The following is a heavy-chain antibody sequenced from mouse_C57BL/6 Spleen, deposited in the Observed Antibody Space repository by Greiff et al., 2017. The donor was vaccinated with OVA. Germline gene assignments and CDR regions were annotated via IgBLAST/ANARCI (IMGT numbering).Heavy chain of an antibody. D-gene: IGHD1-1*01. CDR3: TRRGVVVPFDY. Sequence: QVQLQQPGAELVKPGASVKLSCKASGYTFTSYWMHWVKQRPGQGLEWIGMIHPNSGSTNYNEKFKSKATLTVDKSSSTAYMQLSSLTSEDSAVYCCTRRGVVVPFDYWGQGTTLTVSS. V-gene: IGHV1-64*01. J-gene: IGHJ2*01. CDR1: GYTFTSYW. CDR2: IHPNSGST.